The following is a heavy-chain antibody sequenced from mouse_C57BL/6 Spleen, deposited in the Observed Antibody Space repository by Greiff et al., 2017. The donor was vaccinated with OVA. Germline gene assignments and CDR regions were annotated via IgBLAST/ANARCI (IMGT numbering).Heavy chain of an antibody. CDR2: INPNNGGT. CDR3: ARITTVYFDV. J-gene: IGHJ1*03. CDR1: GYTFTDYY. D-gene: IGHD1-1*01. V-gene: IGHV1-26*01. Sequence: VQLQQSGPELVKPGASVKISCKASGYTFTDYYMNWVKQSHGKSLEWIGDINPNNGGTSYNQKFKGKATLTVDKSSSTAYMELRSLTSEDSAVYYCARITTVYFDVWGTGTTVTVSS.